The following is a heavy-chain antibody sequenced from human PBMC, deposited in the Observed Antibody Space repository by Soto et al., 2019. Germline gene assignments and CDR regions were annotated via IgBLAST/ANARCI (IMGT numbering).Heavy chain of an antibody. Sequence: SETLSLTWAVYGVSFSGCYWSWILQPPGKGLEWIGEINHSGSTNYNPSLKSRVTISVDTSKNQFSLKLSSVTAADTAVYYCARGEGVVVAANQGYYFDYWGQGTLVTVSS. V-gene: IGHV4-34*01. D-gene: IGHD2-15*01. CDR1: GVSFSGCY. CDR3: ARGEGVVVAANQGYYFDY. CDR2: INHSGST. J-gene: IGHJ4*02.